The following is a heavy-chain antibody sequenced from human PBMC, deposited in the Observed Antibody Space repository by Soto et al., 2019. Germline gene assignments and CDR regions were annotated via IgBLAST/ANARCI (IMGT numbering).Heavy chain of an antibody. J-gene: IGHJ4*02. CDR3: ARTHPRITGTTCPFFDY. V-gene: IGHV3-11*04. D-gene: IGHD1-20*01. Sequence: GGSLRLSCAASGFTLRDYYMSWIRQAPGKGLEWVSYISSSGSTIYYAESVKGRFTISRDKAKNSLYLQMNSLRAEDTAVYYCARTHPRITGTTCPFFDYWGQGTLVTVSS. CDR1: GFTLRDYY. CDR2: ISSSGSTI.